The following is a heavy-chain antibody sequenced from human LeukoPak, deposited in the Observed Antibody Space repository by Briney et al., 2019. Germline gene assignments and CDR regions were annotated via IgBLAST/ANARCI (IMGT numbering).Heavy chain of an antibody. CDR2: ISSNGGST. V-gene: IGHV3-64*01. Sequence: GGSLRLSCAASGFTFSNYAMHWVRQAPGKRLEYVSAISSNGGSTYYANSVKGRFTISRDNSKNTLYLQMNSLRAEDTAVYYCARDLKQGGQNYYYGMDVWGQGTTVTVSS. CDR3: ARDLKQGGQNYYYGMDV. J-gene: IGHJ6*02. D-gene: IGHD3-16*01. CDR1: GFTFSNYA.